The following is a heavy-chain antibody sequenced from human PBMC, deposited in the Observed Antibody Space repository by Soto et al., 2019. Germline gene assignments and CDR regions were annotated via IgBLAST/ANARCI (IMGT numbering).Heavy chain of an antibody. CDR2: TYYSGKT. Sequence: SETLSLTCSLSGASITSTTYFWAWIRQPPGKGLGWVGSTYYSGKTHYNPSLKSRTTISVDRSRNQFSLQVSSVTAADTAVYYCAKNLPRTGRFDYWGQGTVVTVSS. J-gene: IGHJ4*02. CDR3: AKNLPRTGRFDY. V-gene: IGHV4-39*01. CDR1: GASITSTTYF.